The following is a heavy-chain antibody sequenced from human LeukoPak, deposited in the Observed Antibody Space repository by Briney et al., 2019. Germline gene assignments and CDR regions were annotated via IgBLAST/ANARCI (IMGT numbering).Heavy chain of an antibody. Sequence: GGSLRLSCAASGFIFSSYAMSWVRQAPGKGLEWVSTISGSGGSTYYADSVKGRFTISRDNSKNTVYLQMNSLRAEDTAVYYCAKDRSCINDVGHGDFEYWGEGTLVTVSS. V-gene: IGHV3-23*01. J-gene: IGHJ4*02. CDR3: AKDRSCINDVGHGDFEY. CDR2: ISGSGGST. D-gene: IGHD2-8*01. CDR1: GFIFSSYA.